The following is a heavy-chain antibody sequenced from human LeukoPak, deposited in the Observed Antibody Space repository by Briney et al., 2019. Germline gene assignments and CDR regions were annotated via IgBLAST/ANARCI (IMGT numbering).Heavy chain of an antibody. CDR1: GGSISSYY. V-gene: IGHV4-59*01. D-gene: IGHD3-3*01. CDR3: ARYYDFWSGYYFDY. Sequence: SETLSLTCTVSGGSISSYYWSWIRQPPGKGLEWIGYIYYSGSTNYNPSLKSRVTISVDTSKNQFSLKLSSVTAADTAVYYCARYYDFWSGYYFDYWGQGTLVAVSS. CDR2: IYYSGST. J-gene: IGHJ4*02.